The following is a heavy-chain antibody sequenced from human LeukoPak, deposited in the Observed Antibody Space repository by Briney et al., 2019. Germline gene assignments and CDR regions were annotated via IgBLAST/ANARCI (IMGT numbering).Heavy chain of an antibody. J-gene: IGHJ6*02. CDR3: ATFRHHYDILTGYPYYYGMDV. Sequence: ASVTVSCKVSGYTLTELSMHWVRQAPGKGLEWMGGSDPEDGETIYAQKFQGRVTMTEDTSTDTAYMELSSLRSEDTAVYYCATFRHHYDILTGYPYYYGMDVWGQGTTVTVSS. D-gene: IGHD3-9*01. V-gene: IGHV1-24*01. CDR2: SDPEDGET. CDR1: GYTLTELS.